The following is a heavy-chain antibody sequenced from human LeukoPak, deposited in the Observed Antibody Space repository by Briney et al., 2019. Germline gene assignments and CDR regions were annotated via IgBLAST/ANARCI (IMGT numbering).Heavy chain of an antibody. D-gene: IGHD3-3*01. CDR2: ITGSSSFI. J-gene: IGHJ4*02. CDR1: GFTFSTYS. CDR3: ARGEETYYDFWSGYPNDY. V-gene: IGHV3-21*01. Sequence: GGSLRLSCAASGFTFSTYSMNWVRQAPGKGLEWVSSITGSSSFIYYADSVKGRFTISRDNAKNSLHLQMNSLRAEDTAVYYCARGEETYYDFWSGYPNDYWGQGTLVTVSS.